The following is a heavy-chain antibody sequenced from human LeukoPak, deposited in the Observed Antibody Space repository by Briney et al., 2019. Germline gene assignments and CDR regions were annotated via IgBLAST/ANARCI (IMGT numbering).Heavy chain of an antibody. CDR2: IIPIFGTA. CDR1: GGTFSRYA. Sequence: SSVKVSCKASGGTFSRYAISWVRQAPGQGLEWMGGIIPIFGTANYAQKFQGRVTITADESTSTAYMELSSLRSEDTAVYYCALGGIAAAGSLSVWGQGTLVTVSS. D-gene: IGHD6-13*01. J-gene: IGHJ4*02. CDR3: ALGGIAAAGSLSV. V-gene: IGHV1-69*01.